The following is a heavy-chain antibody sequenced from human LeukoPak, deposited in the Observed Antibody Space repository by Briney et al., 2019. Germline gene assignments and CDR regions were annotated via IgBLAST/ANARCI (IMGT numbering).Heavy chain of an antibody. CDR1: GFTFSSYG. J-gene: IGHJ4*02. CDR2: IWYDGSNK. D-gene: IGHD2-21*02. CDR3: AKDSEAYCGGDCYPPFDY. V-gene: IGHV3-33*06. Sequence: EGSLRLSCAASGFTFSSYGMHWVRQAPGKGLEWVAVIWYDGSNKYYADSVKGRFTISRDNSKNTLYLQMNSLRAEDTAVYYCAKDSEAYCGGDCYPPFDYWGQGTLVTVSS.